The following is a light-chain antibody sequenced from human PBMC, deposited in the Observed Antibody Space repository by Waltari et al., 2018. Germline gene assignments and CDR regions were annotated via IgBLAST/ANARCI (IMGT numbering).Light chain of an antibody. V-gene: IGKV3-11*01. Sequence: DTVLPQSPATLSLSPGERATLSCRASQSVSNFLAWYQQKPGLAPKLLIYDTSNRATGIPARFSGSGFGTDFTLTISSLEPEDFAIYYCQQRGNWPLTFGGGTKVEIK. CDR3: QQRGNWPLT. J-gene: IGKJ4*01. CDR1: QSVSNF. CDR2: DTS.